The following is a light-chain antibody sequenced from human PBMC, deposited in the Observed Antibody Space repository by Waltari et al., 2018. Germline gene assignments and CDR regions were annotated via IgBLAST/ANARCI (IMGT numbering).Light chain of an antibody. J-gene: IGLJ3*02. CDR2: DND. CDR1: SSNIGNKY. V-gene: IGLV1-51*01. CDR3: GTWDTSLSAWV. Sequence: QSVLTQAPSVSAAPGQKVTTPCAGSSSNIGNKYVSWYQQFPGTAPKLLMYDNDKRPSGIPDRFSASKSGTSATLGITGLQTGDEANYYCGTWDTSLSAWVFGGGTKLTVL.